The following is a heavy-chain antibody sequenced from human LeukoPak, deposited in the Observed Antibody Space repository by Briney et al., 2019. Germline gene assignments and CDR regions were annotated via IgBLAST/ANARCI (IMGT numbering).Heavy chain of an antibody. V-gene: IGHV4-4*07. D-gene: IGHD4-17*01. Sequence: SETLSLTCTVSGGSINNYYWNWIRQPAGKGLEYIGRIYTSGSTNYNPSLKSRVTMSLDTSRNHFSLNLSSVTAADTAVYYCARWTTVTRAFDYWGQGTLVTVSS. CDR1: GGSINNYY. CDR3: ARWTTVTRAFDY. J-gene: IGHJ4*02. CDR2: IYTSGST.